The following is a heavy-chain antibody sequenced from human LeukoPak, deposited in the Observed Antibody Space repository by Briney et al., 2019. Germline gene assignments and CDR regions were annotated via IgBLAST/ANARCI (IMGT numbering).Heavy chain of an antibody. V-gene: IGHV4-34*01. CDR3: ARSRRAADAFDI. J-gene: IGHJ3*02. CDR1: GGSFSGYY. CDR2: INHSGST. D-gene: IGHD2-15*01. Sequence: SETLSLTCAVYGGSFSGYYWSWIRQPPGKGLEWIGEINHSGSTNYNPSLKSRVTISVDTSKNQFSLKLSSVTAADTAVYYCARSRRAADAFDIWGQGTMVTVSS.